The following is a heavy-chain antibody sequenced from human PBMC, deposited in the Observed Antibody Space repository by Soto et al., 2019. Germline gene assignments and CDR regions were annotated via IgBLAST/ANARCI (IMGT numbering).Heavy chain of an antibody. J-gene: IGHJ1*01. CDR3: ARQNDYGDYVSYFQH. V-gene: IGHV1-8*01. CDR2: MKPNSGNT. CDR1: GYTFTSCD. Sequence: QVQLVQSGAEVKKPGASVKVSFKAYGYTFTSCDINWVRQANGRGLEWMGWMKPNSGNTGYAQKFQGRVTMTRNTSISTAYMELSSLRSEDTVVYYCARQNDYGDYVSYFQHWGQGTLVTVSS. D-gene: IGHD4-17*01.